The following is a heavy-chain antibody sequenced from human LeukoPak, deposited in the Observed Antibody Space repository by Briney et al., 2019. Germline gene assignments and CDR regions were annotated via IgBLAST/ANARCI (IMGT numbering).Heavy chain of an antibody. J-gene: IGHJ5*02. Sequence: SETLSLTCTVSGGSISSSSHYWGWIRQPPGKGLEWIGSMYYRGSTYHNPSLKSRVTISVDTSKNQFSLKLSSVTAADTAVYYCARSLGAWGQGTLVTVSS. V-gene: IGHV4-39*07. CDR3: ARSLGA. CDR1: GGSISSSSHY. CDR2: MYYRGST.